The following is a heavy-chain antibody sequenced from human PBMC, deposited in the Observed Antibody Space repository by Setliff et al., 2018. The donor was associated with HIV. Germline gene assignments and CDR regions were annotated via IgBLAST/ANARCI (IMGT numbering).Heavy chain of an antibody. J-gene: IGHJ5*01. D-gene: IGHD3-22*01. CDR3: AREGSSGYTGWFDS. CDR2: IWYDERHK. Sequence: PGGSLRLSCTFYGFSFNSYGMHWVRQAPGKGLEWVASIWYDERHKFYANSVKGRFTISRDNPKRTLYLQIDSLRVEDTAVYYCAREGSSGYTGWFDSWGQGTLVTVSS. CDR1: GFSFNSYG. V-gene: IGHV3-33*08.